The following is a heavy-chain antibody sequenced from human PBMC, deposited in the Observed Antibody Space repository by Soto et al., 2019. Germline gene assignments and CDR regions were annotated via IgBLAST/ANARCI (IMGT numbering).Heavy chain of an antibody. CDR1: GGSISSSSYY. CDR3: AREVRDYYYYYYMDV. CDR2: IYYSGST. Sequence: QLQLQESGPGLVKPSETLSLTCTVSGGSISSSSYYWGWIRQPPGKGLEWIGSIYYSGSTYYNPSLQSRGTTSVDTSKNQFSLKLSSVTAADTAVYYCAREVRDYYYYYYMDVWGKGTTVTVSS. V-gene: IGHV4-39*01. D-gene: IGHD2-21*01. J-gene: IGHJ6*03.